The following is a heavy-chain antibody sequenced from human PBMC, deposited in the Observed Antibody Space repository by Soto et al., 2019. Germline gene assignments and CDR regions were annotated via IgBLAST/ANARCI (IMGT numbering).Heavy chain of an antibody. CDR2: IRNKTNNYAT. Sequence: EVQLVESGGGLVQPGGSLKLSCAASGFTFSDSAMHWVRQASGKGLEWVGRIRNKTNNYATAYNAPVKGRFTIPRDDSKNTVYLQLNSLKLDDTAVYYCTSRRDWTAVDPLDYWGHGTLVTVSS. D-gene: IGHD5-18*01. V-gene: IGHV3-73*02. CDR3: TSRRDWTAVDPLDY. CDR1: GFTFSDSA. J-gene: IGHJ4*01.